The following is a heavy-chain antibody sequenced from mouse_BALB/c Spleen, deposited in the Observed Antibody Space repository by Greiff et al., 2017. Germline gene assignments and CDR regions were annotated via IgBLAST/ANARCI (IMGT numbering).Heavy chain of an antibody. CDR2: IDPANGNT. V-gene: IGHV14-3*02. D-gene: IGHD4-1*01. J-gene: IGHJ2*01. CDR1: GFNIKDTY. Sequence: VQLKESGAELVNPGASVKLSCTASGFNIKDTYMHWVKQRPEQGLEWIGRIDPANGNTKYDPKFQGKATITADTSSNTAYLQLSSLTSEDTAVYYCASLWDNYFDYWGQGTTLTVSS. CDR3: ASLWDNYFDY.